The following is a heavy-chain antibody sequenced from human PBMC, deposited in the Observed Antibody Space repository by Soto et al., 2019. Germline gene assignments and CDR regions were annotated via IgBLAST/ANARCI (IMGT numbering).Heavy chain of an antibody. CDR1: GGTFDNYA. CDR3: ARGPRTGNYGMDV. CDR2: IIPMFETV. Sequence: GASVKVSCKASGGTFDNYAVSWVGQAPGQGLEWMGGIIPMFETVNYAQRFQGRLTIAADESTSTAYMELTSLTSADTALYFCARGPRTGNYGMDVWGQGTPVTVSS. V-gene: IGHV1-69*13. J-gene: IGHJ6*02.